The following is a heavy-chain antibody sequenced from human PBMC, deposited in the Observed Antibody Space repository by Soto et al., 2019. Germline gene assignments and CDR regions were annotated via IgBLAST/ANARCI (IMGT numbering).Heavy chain of an antibody. J-gene: IGHJ4*02. D-gene: IGHD2-8*01. CDR2: VNTDGSIT. CDR1: GFSFSNCW. Sequence: EVQLVESGGGLVQPGGSLRLSCAASGFSFSNCWMHWVRQAPGKGPVWVSRVNTDGSITSYADSVKGRFTISRDNAKNTLYLQMNSLRAEDTAVYYCARIFNGDVPNWGQGTLVTVSS. V-gene: IGHV3-74*01. CDR3: ARIFNGDVPN.